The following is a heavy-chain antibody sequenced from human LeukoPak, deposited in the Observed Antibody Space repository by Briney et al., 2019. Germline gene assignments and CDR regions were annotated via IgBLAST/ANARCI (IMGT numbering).Heavy chain of an antibody. V-gene: IGHV5-51*01. CDR1: GYSFTNYW. Sequence: GGSLKISCKGSGYSFTNYWIGWVRQMPGKGLEWMGIIYPGDSDTRYSPSFQGQVTISADKSISAAYLQWSSLKASDTAMYYCARRFCSGDSCYSGFDYWGQGTLVTVSS. J-gene: IGHJ4*02. CDR3: ARRFCSGDSCYSGFDY. CDR2: IYPGDSDT. D-gene: IGHD2-15*01.